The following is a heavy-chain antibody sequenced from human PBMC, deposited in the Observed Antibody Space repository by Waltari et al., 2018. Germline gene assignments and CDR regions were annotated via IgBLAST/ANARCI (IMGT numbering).Heavy chain of an antibody. V-gene: IGHV4-59*01. J-gene: IGHJ5*02. D-gene: IGHD6-19*01. CDR2: IYYSGST. CDR1: GGSISSYY. Sequence: QVQLQESGPGLEKPSETLSLTCTVSGGSISSYYWSLIRQPPGKGLEWIGYIYYSGSTNYNPSLKSRVTISVDTSKNQFSLKLSSVTAADTAVYYCARHPNIAVAGTWWFDPWGQGTLVTVSS. CDR3: ARHPNIAVAGTWWFDP.